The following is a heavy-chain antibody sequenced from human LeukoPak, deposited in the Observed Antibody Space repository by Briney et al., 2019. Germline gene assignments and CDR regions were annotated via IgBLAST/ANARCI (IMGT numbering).Heavy chain of an antibody. Sequence: ASVKVSCKASGYTFTSYGISWVRQAPGQGLEWMGWISAYNGNTNYAQKLQGRATMTTDTSTSTAYMELRSLRSDDTAVYYCARDGIAYCGGDCYHIFDYWGQGTLVTVSS. CDR3: ARDGIAYCGGDCYHIFDY. CDR2: ISAYNGNT. D-gene: IGHD2-21*02. J-gene: IGHJ4*02. V-gene: IGHV1-18*04. CDR1: GYTFTSYG.